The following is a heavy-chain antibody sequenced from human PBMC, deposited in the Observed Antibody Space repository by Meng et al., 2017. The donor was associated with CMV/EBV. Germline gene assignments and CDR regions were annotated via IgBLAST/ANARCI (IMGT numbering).Heavy chain of an antibody. J-gene: IGHJ5*02. CDR2: INHSGSI. V-gene: IGHV4-34*01. CDR1: GGSFSGSY. Sequence: QVQLQQWAAGLLMPSEPLSLSCAVYGGSFSGSYWSWIRQPPGKGLEWIGEINHSGSINYNPSLKSRVTISVDTSKNQFSLKLSSVTAADTAVYYCARGGNWFDPWGQGTLVTVSS. CDR3: ARGGNWFDP.